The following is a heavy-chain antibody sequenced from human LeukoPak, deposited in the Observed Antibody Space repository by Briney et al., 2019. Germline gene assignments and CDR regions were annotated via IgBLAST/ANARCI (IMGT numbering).Heavy chain of an antibody. Sequence: PGGSLRLSCTASGFPLSSYSINWVSQAPGKGLEWISYISSSSSNIYYLDSVQGRLTVSRDNERNSLFLQIDSPRAEDTAVYYCVRVKGTYFDYWGQGSLVTVSS. CDR3: VRVKGTYFDY. V-gene: IGHV3-48*01. J-gene: IGHJ4*02. D-gene: IGHD1-1*01. CDR1: GFPLSSYS. CDR2: ISSSSSNI.